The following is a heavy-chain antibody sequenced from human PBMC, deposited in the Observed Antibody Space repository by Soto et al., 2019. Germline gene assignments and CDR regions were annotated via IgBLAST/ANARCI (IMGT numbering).Heavy chain of an antibody. J-gene: IGHJ6*02. Sequence: QVPLVESGGGLVKPGGSLRLSCAASGFTFSDYYMSWIRQAPGKGLEWVSYISSSSSYTNYADSVKGRFTISRDNAKNSLYLQMNSLRAEDTAVYYCARWQLQTTEGYYYYGMDVWGQGTTVTVSS. CDR3: ARWQLQTTEGYYYYGMDV. V-gene: IGHV3-11*06. CDR2: ISSSSSYT. D-gene: IGHD4-4*01. CDR1: GFTFSDYY.